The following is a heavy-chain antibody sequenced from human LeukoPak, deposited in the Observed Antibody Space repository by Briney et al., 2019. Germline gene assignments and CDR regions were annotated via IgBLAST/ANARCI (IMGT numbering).Heavy chain of an antibody. CDR3: ARDPGFLAYIWYFDL. Sequence: GRSLRLSCAASGFTFSSYAMHWVRQAPGKGLEWVAVISYNGSNKYYADSVKGRFTISRDNSKNTVYLQMNSLRAEDTAVYYCARDPGFLAYIWYFDLWGRGTLVTVSS. CDR2: ISYNGSNK. D-gene: IGHD3-3*01. CDR1: GFTFSSYA. V-gene: IGHV3-30-3*01. J-gene: IGHJ2*01.